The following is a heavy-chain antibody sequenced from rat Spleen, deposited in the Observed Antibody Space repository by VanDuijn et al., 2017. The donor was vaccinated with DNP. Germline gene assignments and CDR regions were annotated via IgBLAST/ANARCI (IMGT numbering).Heavy chain of an antibody. J-gene: IGHJ4*01. CDR1: GFTFSNYG. V-gene: IGHV5-27*01. Sequence: EVQLVESGGGFVQPGRSLKLSCAASGFTFSNYGMAWVRQAPTKGLEWVASITNSGGSIYYRDSLKGRITISRDNAKSTLYLQMDSLSSEDTTTYYCTPGAPPTWGQGTPVTVSA. CDR2: ITNSGGSI. CDR3: TPGAPPT. D-gene: IGHD3-5*01.